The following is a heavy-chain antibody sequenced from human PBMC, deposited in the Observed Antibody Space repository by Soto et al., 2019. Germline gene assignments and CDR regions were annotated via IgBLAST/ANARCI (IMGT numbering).Heavy chain of an antibody. J-gene: IGHJ3*02. CDR2: IYSGGST. CDR1: GFTVSSNY. Sequence: VQLVESGGGLIKPGGSLRLSCAASGFTVSSNYMSWVRQAPGKGLEWVSVIYSGGSTYYADSVKGRFTISRDNSKNTLYLQMNSLRAKDTAVYYGVRRRYSGYGDAFEIWGKGKMVNVSS. V-gene: IGHV3-53*01. D-gene: IGHD5-12*01. CDR3: VRRRYSGYGDAFEI.